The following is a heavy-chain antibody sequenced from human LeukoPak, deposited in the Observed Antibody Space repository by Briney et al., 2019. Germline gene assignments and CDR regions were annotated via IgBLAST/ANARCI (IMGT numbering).Heavy chain of an antibody. CDR1: GFTFSSYE. CDR2: ISTSGSTI. V-gene: IGHV3-48*03. CDR3: ARDHYSGSWSGCNWFDP. J-gene: IGHJ5*02. Sequence: PGGSLRLSCAASGFTFSSYEMNWVRQAPGKGLEWVSYISTSGSTIYYADSVKGRFTISRDNAKNSLYLQMNSLRAEDTAVYYDARDHYSGSWSGCNWFDPWGQGTLVTVSS. D-gene: IGHD6-13*01.